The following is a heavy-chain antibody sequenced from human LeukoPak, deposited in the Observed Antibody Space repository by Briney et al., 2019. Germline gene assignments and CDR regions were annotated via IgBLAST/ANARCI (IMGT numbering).Heavy chain of an antibody. CDR2: ISYDGSNK. Sequence: GGSLRLSCAASGFTFSSYGMHWVRQAPGKGLEWVAVISYDGSNKYYADSVKGRFTISGDNSKNTLYLQMNSLRAEDTAVYYCATYYYGSSGSPFDYWGQGTLVTVSS. D-gene: IGHD3-22*01. J-gene: IGHJ4*02. CDR1: GFTFSSYG. CDR3: ATYYYGSSGSPFDY. V-gene: IGHV3-30*03.